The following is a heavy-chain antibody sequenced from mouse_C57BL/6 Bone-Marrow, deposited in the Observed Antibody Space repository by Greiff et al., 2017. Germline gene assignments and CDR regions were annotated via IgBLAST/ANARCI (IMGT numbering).Heavy chain of an antibody. J-gene: IGHJ3*01. Sequence: EVKLVESGAELVRPGSSVKMSCKTSGYTFTSYGINWVKQRPGQGLEWIGYIYIGNGYTEYNEKFKGKATLTSDTSSSTAYMQLSSLTSEDSAIYFCASSAYLYQPGFAYWGQGTLVTVSA. CDR1: GYTFTSYG. D-gene: IGHD3-1*01. V-gene: IGHV1-58*01. CDR3: ASSAYLYQPGFAY. CDR2: IYIGNGYT.